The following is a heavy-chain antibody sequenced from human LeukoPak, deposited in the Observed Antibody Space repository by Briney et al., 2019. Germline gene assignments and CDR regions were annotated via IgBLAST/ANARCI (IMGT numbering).Heavy chain of an antibody. J-gene: IGHJ4*02. CDR2: INPNSGGS. V-gene: IGHV1-2*02. Sequence: GASXXXXCKASGYTFTGYYLHWVRQAPGQGLEWMGWINPNSGGSNYAQKFQGRVTMTRDTSISTAYMHLSRLRSDDTAVYYCARVAGNNQVVPTDFWGQGTLVTVSS. CDR1: GYTFTGYY. CDR3: ARVAGNNQVVPTDF. D-gene: IGHD1/OR15-1a*01.